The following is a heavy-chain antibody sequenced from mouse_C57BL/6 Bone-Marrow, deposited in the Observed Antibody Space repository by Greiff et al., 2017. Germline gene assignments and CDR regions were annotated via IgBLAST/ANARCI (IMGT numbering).Heavy chain of an antibody. D-gene: IGHD4-1*01. V-gene: IGHV2-6-1*01. J-gene: IGHJ2*01. CDR2: IWSDGST. CDR3: ARHSNWGVYFDY. Sequence: VKLMESGPGLVAPSQSLSITCTVSGFSLTSYGVHWVRQPPGKGLEWLVVIWSDGSTNYNSALKSRLSISKDNSKSQVFLKMNSLQTDDTAMYYCARHSNWGVYFDYWGQGTTLTVSS. CDR1: GFSLTSYG.